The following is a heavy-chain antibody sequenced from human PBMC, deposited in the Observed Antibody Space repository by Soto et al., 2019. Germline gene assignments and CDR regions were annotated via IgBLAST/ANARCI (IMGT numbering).Heavy chain of an antibody. Sequence: SETLSLTCTVSGGSISSYYWSWIRQPPGKGLEWIGYIYYSGSTNYNPSLKSRVTISVDTSKNQFSLKLSSVTAADTAVYYCARGRTTRWGSYRSFDYWGQGTLVTVSS. CDR3: ARGRTTRWGSYRSFDY. D-gene: IGHD3-16*02. V-gene: IGHV4-59*01. CDR1: GGSISSYY. CDR2: IYYSGST. J-gene: IGHJ4*02.